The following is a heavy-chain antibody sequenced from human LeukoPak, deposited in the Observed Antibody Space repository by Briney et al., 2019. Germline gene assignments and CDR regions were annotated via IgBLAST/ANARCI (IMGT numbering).Heavy chain of an antibody. Sequence: ASVNVSCKASGYTFTGYYMHWMRQAPGQGLEWMGWIDPNSDGTNYAQKFQGQVTMTRDTSISTAYMELSRLTSDDTAVYYCARGPNLDYWGQGTLVTVSS. CDR1: GYTFTGYY. J-gene: IGHJ4*02. V-gene: IGHV1-2*02. CDR2: IDPNSDGT. D-gene: IGHD1-14*01. CDR3: ARGPNLDY.